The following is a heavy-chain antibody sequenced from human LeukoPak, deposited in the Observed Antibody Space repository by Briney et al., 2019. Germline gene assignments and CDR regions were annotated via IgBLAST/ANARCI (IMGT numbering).Heavy chain of an antibody. D-gene: IGHD3-16*02. Sequence: KPSETLPLTCTVSGGSISSYYWSWIRQPPGKGLEWIGCIYYSGSTNYNPSLKSRVTISVDTSKNQFSLKLSSVTAADTAVYYCARGSMITFGGVIVPFDYWGQGTLVTVSS. V-gene: IGHV4-59*01. J-gene: IGHJ4*02. CDR3: ARGSMITFGGVIVPFDY. CDR1: GGSISSYY. CDR2: IYYSGST.